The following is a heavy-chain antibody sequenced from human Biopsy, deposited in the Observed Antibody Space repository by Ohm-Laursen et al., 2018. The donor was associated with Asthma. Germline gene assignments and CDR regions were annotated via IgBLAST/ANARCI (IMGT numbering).Heavy chain of an antibody. CDR1: GFTFSTSW. CDR2: IKEDGSEK. D-gene: IGHD3-22*01. V-gene: IGHV3-7*05. Sequence: SLRLSCSASGFTFSTSWMTWVRQAPGKGLEWVANIKEDGSEKNYVDSVKGRFTISRDNAKNSLYLQMQSLRPEDTAFYYCAKSADCYDSTDYLDFWGRGTLVTVSS. J-gene: IGHJ4*01. CDR3: AKSADCYDSTDYLDF.